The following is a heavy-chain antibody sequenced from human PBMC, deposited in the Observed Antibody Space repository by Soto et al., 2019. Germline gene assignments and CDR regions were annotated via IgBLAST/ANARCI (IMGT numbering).Heavy chain of an antibody. J-gene: IGHJ6*02. D-gene: IGHD3-22*01. V-gene: IGHV3-30*18. CDR3: AKVRRYYDSSGYYYYYYYGMDV. CDR2: ISYDGSNR. Sequence: LRLSCAASGFTFSSYGMHWVRQAPGKGLEWVAVISYDGSNRYYADSVKGRFTISRDNSKNTLYLQMNSLRAEDTAVYYCAKVRRYYDSSGYYYYYYYGMDVWGQGTTVTVSS. CDR1: GFTFSSYG.